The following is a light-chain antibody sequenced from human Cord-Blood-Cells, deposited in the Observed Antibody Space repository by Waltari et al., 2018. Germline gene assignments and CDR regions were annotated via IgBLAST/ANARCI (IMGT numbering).Light chain of an antibody. J-gene: IGKJ5*01. CDR2: AAS. CDR3: QQRDSTPIS. CDR1: QSIISY. V-gene: IGKV1-39*01. Sequence: DSRMTQSQSSLTASVGDRVTITCRASQSIISYLNWYQEKPGKAPTILFYAASSMQSGVPSSFSGSVSGTDFTLTISSLQPEDFGTYYCQQRDSTPISFGQRTRLEIK.